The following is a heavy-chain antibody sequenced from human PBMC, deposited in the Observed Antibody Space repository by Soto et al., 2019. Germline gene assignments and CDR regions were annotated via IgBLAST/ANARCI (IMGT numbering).Heavy chain of an antibody. D-gene: IGHD1-7*01. Sequence: PGWSLRLSCAASGFTFSSYDMHWVRQATGKGLEWVSAIGTAGDTYYPGSVKGRFTISRENAKNSLYLQMNSLRAGDTAVYYCARALTGTYWFDPWGHGTLVTVSS. V-gene: IGHV3-13*01. J-gene: IGHJ5*02. CDR2: IGTAGDT. CDR1: GFTFSSYD. CDR3: ARALTGTYWFDP.